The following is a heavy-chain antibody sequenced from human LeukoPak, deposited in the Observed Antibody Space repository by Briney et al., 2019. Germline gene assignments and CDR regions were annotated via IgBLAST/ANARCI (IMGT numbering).Heavy chain of an antibody. D-gene: IGHD3-22*01. CDR3: AKARSMVVANNADY. CDR2: ISGSGGST. CDR1: GFTFSSYA. V-gene: IGHV3-23*01. J-gene: IGHJ4*02. Sequence: GGSLRLSCAASGFTFSSYAMSWVRQAPGKGLEWVSAISGSGGSTYYAGSVKGRFTISRDNSKNTLYLQMNSLRAEDTAVYYCAKARSMVVANNADYWGQGTLVTVSS.